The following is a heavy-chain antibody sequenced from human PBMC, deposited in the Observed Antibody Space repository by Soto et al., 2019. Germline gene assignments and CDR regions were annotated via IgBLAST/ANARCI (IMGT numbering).Heavy chain of an antibody. Sequence: SETLSLTCAVYGGSFSDTYWNWFRQPPGKGLEWIGEINHNTNTIYNPSLTSRVTISVDTSKNHFFLNLSSVTAADTAMYYCARAGVATIYPGTNWFDPWGQGTLVTVSS. V-gene: IGHV4-34*01. D-gene: IGHD5-12*01. CDR2: INHNTNT. CDR3: ARAGVATIYPGTNWFDP. CDR1: GGSFSDTY. J-gene: IGHJ5*02.